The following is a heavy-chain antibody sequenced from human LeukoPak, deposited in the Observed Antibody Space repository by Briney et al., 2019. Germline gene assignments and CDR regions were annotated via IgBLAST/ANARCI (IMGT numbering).Heavy chain of an antibody. D-gene: IGHD2-2*01. CDR1: GFTFGRYA. J-gene: IGHJ4*02. Sequence: GGSLRLSCAASGFTFGRYATHWVRQAPGKGLEYVSAISSNGGSTYYANSVKGRFTISRDNSKNTLYLQMGSLRAEDMAVYYCGTYCSSTSCVTDYWGQGTLVTVSS. CDR3: GTYCSSTSCVTDY. V-gene: IGHV3-64*01. CDR2: ISSNGGST.